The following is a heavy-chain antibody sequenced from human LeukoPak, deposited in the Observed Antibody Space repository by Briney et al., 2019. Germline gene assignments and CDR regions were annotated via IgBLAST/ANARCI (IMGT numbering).Heavy chain of an antibody. CDR2: IDPSGSYT. Sequence: GGSLKISCKGSGYSFTSYWISWVRQMPGKGLEWMGRIDPSGSYTNYSPSFQGHVTISADKSISTAYLQWSSLKASDTAMYYCARRYCSSTSCYLDWFDPWGQGTLVTVSS. V-gene: IGHV5-10-1*01. CDR3: ARRYCSSTSCYLDWFDP. J-gene: IGHJ5*02. CDR1: GYSFTSYW. D-gene: IGHD2-2*01.